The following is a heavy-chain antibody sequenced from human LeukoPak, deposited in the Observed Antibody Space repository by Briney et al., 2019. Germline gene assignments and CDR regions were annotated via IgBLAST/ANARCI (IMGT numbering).Heavy chain of an antibody. Sequence: SETLSLTCTVSGGSISSYYWSWIRQPPGKGLEWIGYIYYSGSTNYNPSLKSRVTISVDTSKNQFSLKLSSVTAADTAVYYCARDTGMKRLVLGAFDIWGQGTMVTVSS. CDR3: ARDTGMKRLVLGAFDI. CDR1: GGSISSYY. CDR2: IYYSGST. J-gene: IGHJ3*02. V-gene: IGHV4-59*01. D-gene: IGHD6-13*01.